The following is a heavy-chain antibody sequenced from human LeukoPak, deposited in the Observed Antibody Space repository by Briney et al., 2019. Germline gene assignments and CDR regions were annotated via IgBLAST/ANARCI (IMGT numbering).Heavy chain of an antibody. D-gene: IGHD3-3*01. CDR1: GGTFSSYA. CDR3: ARVQSRYYDFWSGYYPFDY. Sequence: GASVKVSCKASGGTFSSYAISWVRQAPVQGLEWMGGIIPIFGTANYAQKFQGRVTITTDESKSTAYMELSSLRSEDTAVYYCARVQSRYYDFWSGYYPFDYWGQGTLVTVSS. V-gene: IGHV1-69*05. J-gene: IGHJ4*02. CDR2: IIPIFGTA.